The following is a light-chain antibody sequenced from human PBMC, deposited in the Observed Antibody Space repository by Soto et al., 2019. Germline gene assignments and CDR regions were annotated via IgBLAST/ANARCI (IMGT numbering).Light chain of an antibody. V-gene: IGLV3-21*02. Sequence: SYELTQPPSVSVAPGQTARITCGGNNIRSKSVHWYQQKPGQAPVLVVYNDNDRPSGIPVRFSGSNSVNTATLTLSRVEAGDEADYYCQVWDSSDDPVLFGGGTKLTVL. CDR1: NIRSKS. CDR3: QVWDSSDDPVL. J-gene: IGLJ2*01. CDR2: NDN.